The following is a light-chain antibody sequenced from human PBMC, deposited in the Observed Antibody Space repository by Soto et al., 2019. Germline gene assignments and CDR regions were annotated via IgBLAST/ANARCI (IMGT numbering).Light chain of an antibody. CDR2: EVS. J-gene: IGLJ3*02. Sequence: QSVLTQPASVSGSPGQSIAISCTGTSTDVGGYNYVSWYQQHPGKASKLMIYEVSNRPSGVSNRFSGAKSGNTASLTISGLQAEDEADYYCSSYTSDSTLVFGGGTKLTVL. CDR3: SSYTSDSTLV. V-gene: IGLV2-14*01. CDR1: STDVGGYNY.